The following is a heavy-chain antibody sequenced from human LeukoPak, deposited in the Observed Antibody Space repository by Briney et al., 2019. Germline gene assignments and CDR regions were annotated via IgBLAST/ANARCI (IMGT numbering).Heavy chain of an antibody. CDR2: IIPIFGTA. D-gene: IGHD3-10*01. J-gene: IGHJ4*02. Sequence: SVKVSCKASGGTFSSYAISWVRQAPGQGLEWMGGIIPIFGTANYAQKFQGRVTITADESTSTAYMELSSLRSEDTAVYYCARDRLNYYGSGSYSHYFDYWGQGTLVTVSS. CDR1: GGTFSSYA. CDR3: ARDRLNYYGSGSYSHYFDY. V-gene: IGHV1-69*01.